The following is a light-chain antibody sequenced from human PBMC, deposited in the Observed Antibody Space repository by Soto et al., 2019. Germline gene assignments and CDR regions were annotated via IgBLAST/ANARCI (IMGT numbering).Light chain of an antibody. CDR1: QSLVHSDGIAY. J-gene: IGKJ1*01. CDR2: KVS. Sequence: DVVMTQSPLSLPVTLGQPASISCRSNQSLVHSDGIAYFSWFQQRPGRSPRRLIYKVSNRDSGVPDRFSGSGSGTDFTLKISRVEAEDVGVYYCMQALQTPPWTFGQGTKVDIK. CDR3: MQALQTPPWT. V-gene: IGKV2-30*02.